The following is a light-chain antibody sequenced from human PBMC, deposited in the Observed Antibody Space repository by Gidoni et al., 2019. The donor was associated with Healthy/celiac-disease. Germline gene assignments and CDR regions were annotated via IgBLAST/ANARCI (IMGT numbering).Light chain of an antibody. CDR3: QSYDSSLSGSGV. J-gene: IGLJ3*02. CDR2: GNS. V-gene: IGLV1-40*01. CDR1: SSNIGAGYD. Sequence: QSVLTQPPSVSAAPGQSVTISCTGRSSNIGAGYDVHWYQQLPGTAPKLLIYGNSNRPSGVTDRFSGSKSGTSASLAITGLQAEDEADDYCQSYDSSLSGSGVFGGGTKLTVL.